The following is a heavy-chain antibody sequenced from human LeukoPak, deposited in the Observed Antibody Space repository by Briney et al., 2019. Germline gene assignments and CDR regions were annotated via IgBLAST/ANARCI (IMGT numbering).Heavy chain of an antibody. D-gene: IGHD3-3*01. CDR1: GFTFGDYA. Sequence: GGSLRLSCTASGFTFGDYAMSWVRQAPGKGLEWVGFIRSKAYGGTTEYAASVKGRFTVSRDDSKSIAYLQMNSLKTEDTAVYYCTRETAENYDFWSGYYTGGGFDYWGQGTLVTVSS. CDR2: IRSKAYGGTT. V-gene: IGHV3-49*04. CDR3: TRETAENYDFWSGYYTGGGFDY. J-gene: IGHJ4*02.